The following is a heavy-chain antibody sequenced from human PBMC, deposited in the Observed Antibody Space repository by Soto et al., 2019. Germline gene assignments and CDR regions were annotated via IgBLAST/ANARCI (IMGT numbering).Heavy chain of an antibody. CDR3: ARDRLDSSGWYPLYYYYYGMDV. CDR1: GYTFTGYY. J-gene: IGHJ6*02. V-gene: IGHV1-2*04. CDR2: INPNSGGT. D-gene: IGHD6-19*01. Sequence: GASVKVSCKASGYTFTGYYMHWVRQAPGQGLXXXXWINPNSGGTNYAQKFQGWVTMTRDTXXSTAXMELXXLRSDDTAVYYCARDRLDSSGWYPLYYYYYGMDVWGQGTTVTVSS.